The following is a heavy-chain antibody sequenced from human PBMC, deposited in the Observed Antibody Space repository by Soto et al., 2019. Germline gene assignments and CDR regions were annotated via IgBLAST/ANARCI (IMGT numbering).Heavy chain of an antibody. CDR2: ISGSGGST. Sequence: GGPLRLSCAASGFTFSSYAMSWVRQAPGKGLEWVSAISGSGGSTYYADSVKGRFTISRDNSKNTLYLQMNSLRAEDTAVYYCAKDNGDCSRTSCLYYFDYWGQGTLVTVSS. V-gene: IGHV3-23*01. J-gene: IGHJ4*02. CDR3: AKDNGDCSRTSCLYYFDY. CDR1: GFTFSSYA. D-gene: IGHD2-2*01.